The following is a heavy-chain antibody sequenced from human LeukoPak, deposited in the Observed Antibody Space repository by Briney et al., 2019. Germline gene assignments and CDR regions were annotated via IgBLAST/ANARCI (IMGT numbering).Heavy chain of an antibody. CDR1: GGSISSYY. D-gene: IGHD3-16*01. CDR3: AASGRVHNWFDP. CDR2: IYYSGST. Sequence: SETLSLTCTVSGGSISSYYWSWIRPPPGKGLEWIGYIYYSGSTNYNPSLKSRVTISVDTAKNQFSLKLSSVTAADTAVYYCAASGRVHNWFDPWGQGTLVTVSS. J-gene: IGHJ5*02. V-gene: IGHV4-59*08.